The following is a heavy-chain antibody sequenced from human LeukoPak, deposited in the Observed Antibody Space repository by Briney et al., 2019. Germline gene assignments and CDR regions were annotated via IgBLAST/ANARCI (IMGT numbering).Heavy chain of an antibody. CDR1: GFTFNSYG. CDR2: IYPDGGT. J-gene: IGHJ6*02. Sequence: GGSLRLSCAASGFTFNSYGMTWVRQAPGKGLEWVSTIYPDGGTYYADPVRNRFTISRDTFKNTLFLQMNSLSTGDTAHYYCVRGVRPSVGMDVWGQGTTLIVSS. V-gene: IGHV3-66*01. CDR3: VRGVRPSVGMDV. D-gene: IGHD6-6*01.